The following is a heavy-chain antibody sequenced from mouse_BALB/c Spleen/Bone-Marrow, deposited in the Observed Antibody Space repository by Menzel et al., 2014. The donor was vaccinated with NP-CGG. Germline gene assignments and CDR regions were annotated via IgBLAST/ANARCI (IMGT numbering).Heavy chain of an antibody. CDR1: GYSFTGYF. Sequence: VQLQQSGPELVKPGASVKISCKASGYSFTGYFMNWVMQSHGKSLEWIGRINPYNGDTFYNQKFKGKATLTVDKSSNTAHMELRSQASEGSAVYYCARIYDYDRGAWFAYWGQGTLVTVSA. CDR2: INPYNGDT. J-gene: IGHJ3*01. CDR3: ARIYDYDRGAWFAY. V-gene: IGHV1-20*02. D-gene: IGHD2-4*01.